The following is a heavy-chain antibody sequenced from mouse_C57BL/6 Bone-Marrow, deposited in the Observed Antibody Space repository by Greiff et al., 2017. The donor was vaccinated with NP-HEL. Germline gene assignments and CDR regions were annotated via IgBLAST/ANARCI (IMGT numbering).Heavy chain of an antibody. D-gene: IGHD2-4*01. V-gene: IGHV1-26*01. CDR2: IIPNNGGT. CDR3: ARAPYYDYDGAMDY. Sequence: VQLQQSGPELVKPGASVKISCKASGYTFTDYYMNWVKLSPGQSLEWIGDIIPNNGGTSYNQKFKGKATLTVDKSSGTAYMELRSRTSEAAAVYYCARAPYYDYDGAMDYWGQGTSVTVSS. CDR1: GYTFTDYY. J-gene: IGHJ4*01.